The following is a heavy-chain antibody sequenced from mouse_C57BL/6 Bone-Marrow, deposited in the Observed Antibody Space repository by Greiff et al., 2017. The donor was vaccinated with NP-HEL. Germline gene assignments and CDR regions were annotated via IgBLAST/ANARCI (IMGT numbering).Heavy chain of an antibody. V-gene: IGHV1-54*01. D-gene: IGHD1-1*01. Sequence: VQLQQSGAELVRPGTSVKVSCKASGYAFTNYLIEWVKQRPGQGLEWIGVINPGSGGTNYNEKFKGKATLTADKSSSTAYMQLSILTSEDSAVFSCARHLRWYFDVWGTGTTVTVSS. CDR3: ARHLRWYFDV. J-gene: IGHJ1*03. CDR1: GYAFTNYL. CDR2: INPGSGGT.